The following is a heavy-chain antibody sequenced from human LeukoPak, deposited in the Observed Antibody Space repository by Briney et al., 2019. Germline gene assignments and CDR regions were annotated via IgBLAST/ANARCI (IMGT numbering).Heavy chain of an antibody. V-gene: IGHV3-48*03. Sequence: GGSLRLSCLASGFSFSRYEMNWVRQAPGKGLEWIAYITTTGDRLQYADSVKGRFTISRDNTKNSLYLQLNKLRADDTALYYCVRDTKDYWGQGTLVTVSS. D-gene: IGHD2-8*01. CDR1: GFSFSRYE. CDR3: VRDTKDY. CDR2: ITTTGDRL. J-gene: IGHJ4*02.